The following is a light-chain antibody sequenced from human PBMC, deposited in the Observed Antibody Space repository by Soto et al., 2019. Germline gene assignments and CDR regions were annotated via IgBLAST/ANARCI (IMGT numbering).Light chain of an antibody. CDR1: QGIRNY. Sequence: DIQMSQSPSTLSASVGDRVTITCRASQGIRNYLAWYQQKPGKAPNLLIYLASTLQGGVPSRFSGSGSGTDFSLTISSLQPEDVATYYCQYLNSFPLPFGGRTKV. J-gene: IGKJ4*01. CDR3: QYLNSFPLP. V-gene: IGKV1-9*01. CDR2: LAS.